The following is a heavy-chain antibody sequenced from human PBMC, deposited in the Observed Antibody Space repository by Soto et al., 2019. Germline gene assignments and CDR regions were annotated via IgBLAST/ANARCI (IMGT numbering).Heavy chain of an antibody. J-gene: IGHJ3*02. Sequence: SVKVSCKASGGTFSSYAISWVRQAPGQGLEWMGGIIPIFGTANYAQKFQGRVTITADKSTSTAYMELSSLRSEDTAVYYCARDKLGDYYDSSGPDAFDIWGQGTMVTVSS. CDR3: ARDKLGDYYDSSGPDAFDI. D-gene: IGHD3-22*01. V-gene: IGHV1-69*06. CDR1: GGTFSSYA. CDR2: IIPIFGTA.